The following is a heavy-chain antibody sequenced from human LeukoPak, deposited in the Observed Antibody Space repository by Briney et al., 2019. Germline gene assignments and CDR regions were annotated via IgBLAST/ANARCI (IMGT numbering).Heavy chain of an antibody. CDR3: ARDASGSYSSYFDY. Sequence: GGSLRLSCAASGFTFSSYGMHWVRQAPGKGLEWVAFIHYDGSKQYYGDSVRGRFTISRDDAKNSLYLQMNSLRAEDTAVYYCARDASGSYSSYFDYWGQGTLVTVSS. D-gene: IGHD3-10*01. J-gene: IGHJ4*02. CDR2: IHYDGSKQ. V-gene: IGHV3-30*02. CDR1: GFTFSSYG.